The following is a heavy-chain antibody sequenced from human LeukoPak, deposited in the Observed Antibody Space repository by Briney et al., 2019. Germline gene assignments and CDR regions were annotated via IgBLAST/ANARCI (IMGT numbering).Heavy chain of an antibody. CDR3: AREGPSGAFDI. CDR2: ISSSGSTI. Sequence: GGSLRLSCAASGLNFRDYYMGWIRQAPGKGLEWISYISSSGSTIYYADSVKGRFTISRDNAKNSLYLQMNSLRAEDTAVYYCAREGPSGAFDIWGQGTMVTVSS. V-gene: IGHV3-11*04. CDR1: GLNFRDYY. J-gene: IGHJ3*02.